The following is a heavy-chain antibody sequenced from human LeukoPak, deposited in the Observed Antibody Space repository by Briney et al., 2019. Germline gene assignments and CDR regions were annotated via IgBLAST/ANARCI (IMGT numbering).Heavy chain of an antibody. Sequence: SETLSLTCTVSGGSISSYYWSWIRQPPGKGLEWIGYIYYSGSTNYNPSLKSRVTISVGTSKNQFSLKLSSVTAADTAVYYCASTYYYDSSGYYDYFDYWGQGTLVTVSS. CDR2: IYYSGST. V-gene: IGHV4-59*01. J-gene: IGHJ4*02. D-gene: IGHD3-22*01. CDR3: ASTYYYDSSGYYDYFDY. CDR1: GGSISSYY.